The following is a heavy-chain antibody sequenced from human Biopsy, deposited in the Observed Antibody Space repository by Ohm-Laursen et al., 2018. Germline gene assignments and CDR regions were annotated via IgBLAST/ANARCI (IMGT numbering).Heavy chain of an antibody. D-gene: IGHD2/OR15-2a*01. CDR1: GGSISSDY. J-gene: IGHJ6*02. Sequence: SLSLTCTVSGGSISSDYWSWIRKPPGKGLEWIGYIYYSGSTNYNPSLKSRVTISVDTSKNQFSLRLNSVTAADTALYCCASATNSTGWPYYFLYCIDVWGQGTTVTVSS. CDR3: ASATNSTGWPYYFLYCIDV. CDR2: IYYSGST. V-gene: IGHV4-59*01.